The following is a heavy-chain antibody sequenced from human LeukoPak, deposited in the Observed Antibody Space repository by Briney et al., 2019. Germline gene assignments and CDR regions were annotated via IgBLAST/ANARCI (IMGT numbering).Heavy chain of an antibody. J-gene: IGHJ4*02. CDR2: IYPGDSDT. V-gene: IGHV5-51*01. CDR1: GYSFTSYW. D-gene: IGHD3-22*01. Sequence: GGSLKISCKGSGYSFTSYWIGWVRQMPGKGLEWMGIIYPGDSDTRYSPSFQGQVTISADKSISTAYLQWSSLKASDTAMYYCARHAPGRSYYDSSTYYFDYWGQGTLVTVSS. CDR3: ARHAPGRSYYDSSTYYFDY.